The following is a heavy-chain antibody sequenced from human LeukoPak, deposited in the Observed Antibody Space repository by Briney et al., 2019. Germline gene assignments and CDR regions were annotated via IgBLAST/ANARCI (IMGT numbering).Heavy chain of an antibody. J-gene: IGHJ3*02. CDR2: IKSDGRSGA. CDR1: GFTFSNYW. V-gene: IGHV3-74*01. CDR3: ARGGSPPEALGDTFDI. Sequence: PGGSLRLSCAASGFTFSNYWMHWVRQVPGKGLVWVSRIKSDGRSGATYADSVKGRFTISRDNAKNTLYLQMSSLRADDTAVYYCARGGSPPEALGDTFDIWGQGTMITVPS. D-gene: IGHD1-26*01.